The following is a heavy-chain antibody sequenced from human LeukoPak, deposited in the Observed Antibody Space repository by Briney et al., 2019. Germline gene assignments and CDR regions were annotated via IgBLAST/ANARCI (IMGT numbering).Heavy chain of an antibody. CDR2: INHSGST. CDR1: GGSFSGYY. J-gene: IGHJ4*02. Sequence: SETLSLTCAVYGGSFSGYYWSWIRQPPGKGLEWIGEINHSGSTNYNPSLKSRVTISVDTSKNQFSLKLSSVTAADTAVYYCARARNYYDSSGYRDAKHFDYWGQGTLVTVSS. D-gene: IGHD3-22*01. V-gene: IGHV4-34*01. CDR3: ARARNYYDSSGYRDAKHFDY.